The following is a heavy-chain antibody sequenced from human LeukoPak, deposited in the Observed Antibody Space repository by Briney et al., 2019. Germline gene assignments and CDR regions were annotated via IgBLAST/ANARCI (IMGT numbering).Heavy chain of an antibody. D-gene: IGHD6-25*01. Sequence: ASVKVSCKASGGTFSSYAISWVRQAPGQGLEWMGWINPNINGTNYAQKFQGRVTMTGDRSISTAYMELSRLRSDDTAVYYCARERTPGSGYGVDYWGQGTVVTVSS. CDR3: ARERTPGSGYGVDY. V-gene: IGHV1-2*02. CDR2: INPNINGT. J-gene: IGHJ4*02. CDR1: GGTFSSYA.